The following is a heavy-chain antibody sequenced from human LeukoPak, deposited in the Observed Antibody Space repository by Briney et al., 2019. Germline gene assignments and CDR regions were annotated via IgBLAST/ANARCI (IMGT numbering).Heavy chain of an antibody. CDR1: GFTFSSYA. Sequence: GGSLRLSCAASGFTFSSYAMHWVRQAPGKGLEWVAVISYDGSNKYYADSVKGRFTISRDNSKNTLYLQMNSLRAEDTAVYYCARAGVDSSGYYAYDAFDIWGQGTMVTVSS. V-gene: IGHV3-30-3*01. J-gene: IGHJ3*02. D-gene: IGHD3-22*01. CDR2: ISYDGSNK. CDR3: ARAGVDSSGYYAYDAFDI.